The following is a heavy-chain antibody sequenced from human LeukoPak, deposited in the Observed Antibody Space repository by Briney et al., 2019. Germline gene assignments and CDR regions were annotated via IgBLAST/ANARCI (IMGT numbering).Heavy chain of an antibody. V-gene: IGHV3-23*01. CDR2: ISGSGGST. Sequence: GGSLRLSCAASGFTFSSYAMSWVRQAPGKGLEWVSAISGSGGSTYYADSVKGRFTISRDNSKNTLYLQMNSLRAEDTAVYYCANHIAVNLNFDYWGQGTLVTVSS. D-gene: IGHD6-19*01. J-gene: IGHJ4*02. CDR1: GFTFSSYA. CDR3: ANHIAVNLNFDY.